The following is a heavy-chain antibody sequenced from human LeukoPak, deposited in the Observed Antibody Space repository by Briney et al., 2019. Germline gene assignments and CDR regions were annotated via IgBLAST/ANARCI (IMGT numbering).Heavy chain of an antibody. CDR1: GFTFSSYA. CDR2: ISYDGSNK. CDR3: ARDRDAAAGTFDY. V-gene: IGHV3-30*04. D-gene: IGHD6-13*01. Sequence: PGRSLRLSCAASGFTFSSYAMHWVRQAPGKGLEWVAVISYDGSNKYYADSVKGRFTISRDNSKNTLYLQMNSLRAEDTAVYYCARDRDAAAGTFDYWGQGTLVTVSS. J-gene: IGHJ4*02.